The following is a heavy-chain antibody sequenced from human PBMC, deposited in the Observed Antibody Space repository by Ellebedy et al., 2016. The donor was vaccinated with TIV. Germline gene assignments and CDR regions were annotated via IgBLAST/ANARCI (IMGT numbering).Heavy chain of an antibody. CDR3: ARTTRDFIVVDD. V-gene: IGHV4-61*01. Sequence: SETLSLTXTVSGGSISSSNNYWSWIRQPPGKGLEWIGYIYYSGSTNYNPSLKSRVTISVDTSKNQFSLKLSSVTAADTAVYYCARTTRDFIVVDDWGQGTLVTVSS. J-gene: IGHJ4*02. CDR1: GGSISSSNNY. CDR2: IYYSGST. D-gene: IGHD2-21*01.